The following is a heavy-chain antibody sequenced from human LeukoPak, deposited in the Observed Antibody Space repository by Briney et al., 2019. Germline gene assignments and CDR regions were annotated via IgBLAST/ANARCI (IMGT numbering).Heavy chain of an antibody. CDR1: GFTVSGNY. CDR3: AKKGVAQYDFWSGYLGMDV. Sequence: GGSLRLSCAASGFTVSGNYMSWVRQAPGKGLEWVPVIYSGGSTYYADSVKGRFTISRDNSKNTLYLQMNSLRAEDTAVYYCAKKGVAQYDFWSGYLGMDVWGQGTTVTVSS. D-gene: IGHD3-3*01. V-gene: IGHV3-53*01. J-gene: IGHJ6*02. CDR2: IYSGGST.